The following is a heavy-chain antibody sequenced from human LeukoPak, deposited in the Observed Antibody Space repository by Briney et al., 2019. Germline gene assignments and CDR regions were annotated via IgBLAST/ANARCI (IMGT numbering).Heavy chain of an antibody. V-gene: IGHV3-7*03. J-gene: IGHJ4*02. D-gene: IGHD5-18*01. Sequence: PGGSLRLPCAASGFTFSSYWMSWVRQAPGKGLEWVANIKQDGSEKYYVDSVKGRFTISRDNAKNSLYLQMSSLRAEDTAVYYCAREASYGYFDYWGQGTLVTVSS. CDR3: AREASYGYFDY. CDR2: IKQDGSEK. CDR1: GFTFSSYW.